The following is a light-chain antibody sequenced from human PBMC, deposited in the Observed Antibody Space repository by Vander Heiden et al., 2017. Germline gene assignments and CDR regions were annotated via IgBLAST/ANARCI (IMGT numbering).Light chain of an antibody. Sequence: QSVLTQPPPVSGAPGQRVTISCTGSSSNIGAGYGVNWYQQLPGTAPKFLIYANNNRPSGVPDRFSASKSGTSASLAITGLQAEDEADYYCQSYDSSLSAWVFGGGTKLTVL. CDR3: QSYDSSLSAWV. V-gene: IGLV1-40*01. CDR2: ANN. J-gene: IGLJ3*02. CDR1: SSNIGAGYG.